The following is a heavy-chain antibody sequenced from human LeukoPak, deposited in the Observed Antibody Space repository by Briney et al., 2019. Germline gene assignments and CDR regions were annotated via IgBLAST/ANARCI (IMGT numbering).Heavy chain of an antibody. V-gene: IGHV3-15*01. CDR3: ARSPESGGTYYQADY. J-gene: IGHJ4*02. D-gene: IGHD1-26*01. CDR1: GFTFSNAW. Sequence: GGSLRLSCAASGFTFSNAWMSWVRQAPGKGLEWVGRIKSKTDGGTTDYAAPVKGRFTISRDDSKNTLYLQMNSLRAEDTAVYYCARSPESGGTYYQADYWGQGTLVTVSS. CDR2: IKSKTDGGTT.